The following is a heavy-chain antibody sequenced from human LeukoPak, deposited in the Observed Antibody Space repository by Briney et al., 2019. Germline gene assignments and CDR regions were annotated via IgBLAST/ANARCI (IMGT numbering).Heavy chain of an antibody. V-gene: IGHV4-39*07. D-gene: IGHD1-1*01. CDR3: ARETETGTTAP. Sequence: SETLSLTCTVSGGSVSSSTYYWGWIRQPPGKGLEWIGSAYYSGSSYYNPSLKSRVTISVDTSQNQFSLRLSSVTAADTAVYYCARETETGTTAPWGQGTLVTVSS. CDR2: AYYSGSS. CDR1: GGSVSSSTYY. J-gene: IGHJ5*02.